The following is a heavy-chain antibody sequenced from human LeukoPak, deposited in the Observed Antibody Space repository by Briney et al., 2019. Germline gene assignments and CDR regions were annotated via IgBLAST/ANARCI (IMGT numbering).Heavy chain of an antibody. CDR3: AREPRNYYDSSGYYEDAFDI. D-gene: IGHD3-22*01. Sequence: GGSLRLSCAASGFTVSSNYMSRVRQAPGKGLEWVSVIYSGGSTYYADSVKGRFTISRDNSKNTLYLQMNSLRAEDTAVYYCAREPRNYYDSSGYYEDAFDIWGQGTMVTVSS. CDR2: IYSGGST. V-gene: IGHV3-66*02. CDR1: GFTVSSNY. J-gene: IGHJ3*02.